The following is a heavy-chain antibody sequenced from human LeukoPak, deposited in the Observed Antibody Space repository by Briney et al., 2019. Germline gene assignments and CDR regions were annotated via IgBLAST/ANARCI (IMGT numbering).Heavy chain of an antibody. V-gene: IGHV1-69*13. Sequence: SVKVSCKASGGTFSSYAISWVRQAPGQGLEWMGGIIPIFGTANYAQKFQGRVTITADESTSTAYMELSSLRSEDTAVYYCARDSGYCSGGSCQAAFVIWGQGTMVTVSS. CDR2: IIPIFGTA. CDR3: ARDSGYCSGGSCQAAFVI. CDR1: GGTFSSYA. J-gene: IGHJ3*02. D-gene: IGHD2-15*01.